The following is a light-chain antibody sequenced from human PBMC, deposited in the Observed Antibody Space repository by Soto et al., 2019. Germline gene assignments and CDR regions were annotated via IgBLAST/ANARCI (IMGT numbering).Light chain of an antibody. Sequence: EIVLTQSPGTLSLSPGERATLSCRASQSIRSHYLAWYQQKPGQAPRLLISGAYNRAPGIPDRFSGSESGTDFTLRISRLEPEDFALYYCQQYGSSVTFGLGTKVEIK. CDR2: GAY. J-gene: IGKJ1*01. CDR1: QSIRSHY. V-gene: IGKV3-20*01. CDR3: QQYGSSVT.